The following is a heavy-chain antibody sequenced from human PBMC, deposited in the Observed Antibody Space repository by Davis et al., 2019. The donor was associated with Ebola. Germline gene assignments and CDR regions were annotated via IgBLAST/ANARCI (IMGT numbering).Heavy chain of an antibody. D-gene: IGHD1-26*01. V-gene: IGHV4-59*02. CDR2: IYYSGST. CDR1: GGSVSSYY. Sequence: SETLSLTCSVSGGSVSSYYWSWIRQPPGKALEWIGYIYYSGSTNYNPSLKSRVTISVDTSKNQFSLKLSSVTAADTAVYYCARGVVGATRAFDIWGQGTMVTVSS. J-gene: IGHJ3*02. CDR3: ARGVVGATRAFDI.